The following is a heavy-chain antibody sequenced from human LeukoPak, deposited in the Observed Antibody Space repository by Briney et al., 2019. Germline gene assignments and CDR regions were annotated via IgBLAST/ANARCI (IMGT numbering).Heavy chain of an antibody. V-gene: IGHV3-21*01. D-gene: IGHD3-9*01. J-gene: IGHJ4*02. CDR3: ARVDYDVSTGYQNYFEF. CDR1: GFTFSSYS. CDR2: ISSSSAYI. Sequence: GGSLRLSCAASGFTFSSYSMNWVRQAPGKGLEWVSSISSSSAYINYADSVKGRFTVSRDNAKNSLYLQMNSLRAEDTAVYYCARVDYDVSTGYQNYFEFWGQGTLVTVSS.